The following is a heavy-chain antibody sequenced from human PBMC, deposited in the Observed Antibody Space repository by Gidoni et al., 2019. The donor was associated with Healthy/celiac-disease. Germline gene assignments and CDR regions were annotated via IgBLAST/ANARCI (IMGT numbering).Heavy chain of an antibody. D-gene: IGHD2-2*01. V-gene: IGHV1-69*02. CDR3: ASATGYCSSTSCYRPWVYGNEYYYYGMDV. CDR2: IIPILGIA. Sequence: QVQLVQSGAEVKKPGSSVKVSCKASGGTFSSYTISWVRQAPGQGLEWMGRIIPILGIANYAQKFQGRVTITADKSTSTAYMELSSLRSEDTAVYYCASATGYCSSTSCYRPWVYGNEYYYYGMDVWGQGTTVTVSS. J-gene: IGHJ6*02. CDR1: GGTFSSYT.